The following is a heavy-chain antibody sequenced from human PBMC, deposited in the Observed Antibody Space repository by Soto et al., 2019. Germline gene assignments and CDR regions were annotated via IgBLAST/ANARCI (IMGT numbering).Heavy chain of an antibody. CDR2: IKPGGSEK. CDR3: ARNPWGVAGTDY. D-gene: IGHD6-19*01. Sequence: GGSLRPSCAASGFTFSTFWMSWVRQAPGKGLEWVANIKPGGSEKYYVDSVKGRFTISRDDANKSLYLQMNSLRVEDTAMYYCARNPWGVAGTDYWGQGTLVTVSS. CDR1: GFTFSTFW. V-gene: IGHV3-7*01. J-gene: IGHJ4*02.